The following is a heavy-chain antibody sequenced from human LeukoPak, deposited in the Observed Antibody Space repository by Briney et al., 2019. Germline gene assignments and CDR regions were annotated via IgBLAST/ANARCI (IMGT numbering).Heavy chain of an antibody. CDR3: ARGQYHYDTSGHDFDN. Sequence: PSETLSLTCAVYGGSFSGYYWSWIRQHPQKGLEWIGYIYKTGRTFYNPSLKSRVVMSVDTSKNQFSLNLTSVTAADTALYYCARGQYHYDTSGHDFDNWGQGTLVTVSS. J-gene: IGHJ4*02. V-gene: IGHV4-34*09. CDR2: IYKTGRT. D-gene: IGHD3-22*01. CDR1: GGSFSGYY.